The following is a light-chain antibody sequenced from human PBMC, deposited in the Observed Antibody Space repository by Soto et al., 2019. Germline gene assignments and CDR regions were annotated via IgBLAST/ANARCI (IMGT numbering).Light chain of an antibody. CDR1: SSDVGTYNY. CDR2: DVS. CDR3: FSYAGYYTLL. V-gene: IGLV2-11*01. J-gene: IGLJ2*01. Sequence: QSALTQPRSVSGSPGQSVTISCTGNSSDVGTYNYVSWYQQHPGKVPKLMIYDVSQRPSGVPDRFSGSKSGNTASLTISGLQAEDEADYYCFSYAGYYTLLFGGGTKLTVL.